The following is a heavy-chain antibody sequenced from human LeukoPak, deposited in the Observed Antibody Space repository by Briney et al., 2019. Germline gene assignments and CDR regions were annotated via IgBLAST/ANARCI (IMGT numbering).Heavy chain of an antibody. CDR2: ISYDGSNK. D-gene: IGHD2-21*01. CDR1: GFTFSSSY. J-gene: IGHJ6*02. Sequence: GGSLRLSCAASGFTFSSSYMTWVRQAPGKGLEWVAVISYDGSNKYYADSVKGRFTISRDNSKNTLYLQMNSLRAEDTAVYYCAKSGYSDYYYYGMDVWGQGTTVTVSS. V-gene: IGHV3-30*18. CDR3: AKSGYSDYYYYGMDV.